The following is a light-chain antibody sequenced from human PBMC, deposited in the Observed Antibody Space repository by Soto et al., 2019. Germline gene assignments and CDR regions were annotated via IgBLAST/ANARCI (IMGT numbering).Light chain of an antibody. V-gene: IGKV1-5*03. J-gene: IGKJ1*01. CDR1: QSISSW. CDR2: MAS. CDR3: QQYNSYLWT. Sequence: DIQMTQSPSTLSASVGDRVTITCRASQSISSWLAWYQQKPGKAPNLLIYMASSLESGVPSRFSGSGSGTEFTLTISSLQPDDFATYYCQQYNSYLWTFGQGTKVEIK.